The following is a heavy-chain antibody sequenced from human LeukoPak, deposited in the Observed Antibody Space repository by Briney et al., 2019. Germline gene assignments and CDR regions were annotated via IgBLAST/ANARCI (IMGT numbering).Heavy chain of an antibody. CDR2: FDPEDGET. CDR1: GYTLTELS. J-gene: IGHJ4*02. CDR3: AREPRPNYDFWSGNFDY. D-gene: IGHD3-3*01. V-gene: IGHV1-24*01. Sequence: ASLKVSCKVSGYTLTELSMHWVRQAPGKGLEWMGGFDPEDGETIYAQKFQGRVTMTRDTSTSTVYMELSSLRSEDTAVYYCAREPRPNYDFWSGNFDYWGQGTLVTVSS.